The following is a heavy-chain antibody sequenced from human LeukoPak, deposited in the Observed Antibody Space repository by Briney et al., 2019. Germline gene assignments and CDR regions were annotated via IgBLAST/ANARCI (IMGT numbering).Heavy chain of an antibody. CDR3: AREQWLVHDYYYMDV. V-gene: IGHV4-61*02. Sequence: PSETLSLTCTVSGGSISSGSYYWSWIRQPAGKGLEWIGRIYTSGSTNYNPSLKSRVTISVDTSKNQFSLKLSSVTAADTAVYYCAREQWLVHDYYYMDVWGKGTTVTVSS. D-gene: IGHD6-19*01. J-gene: IGHJ6*03. CDR2: IYTSGST. CDR1: GGSISSGSYY.